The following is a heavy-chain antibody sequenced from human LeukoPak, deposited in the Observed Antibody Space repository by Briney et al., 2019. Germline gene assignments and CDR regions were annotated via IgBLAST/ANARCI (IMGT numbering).Heavy chain of an antibody. CDR2: IYSGGST. Sequence: PPSETLSLTCAVYGGSFSGYYWSWIRQPPGKGLEWVSVIYSGGSTYYADSVKGRFTISRDNSKNTLYLQMNSLRAEDTAVYYCASPGYWGQGTLVTVSS. V-gene: IGHV3-53*01. CDR1: GGSFSGYY. J-gene: IGHJ4*02. CDR3: ASPGY.